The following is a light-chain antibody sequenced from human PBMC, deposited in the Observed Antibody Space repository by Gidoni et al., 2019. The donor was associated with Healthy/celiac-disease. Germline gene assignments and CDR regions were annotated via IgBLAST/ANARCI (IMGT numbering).Light chain of an antibody. CDR1: QSISSW. J-gene: IGKJ3*01. CDR3: QQYWT. Sequence: RVTITCRASQSISSWLAWYQQKPGKAPKLLIYKASSLESGVPSRFSGSGSGTEFTLTISSLQPDDFATYYCQQYWTFGPGTKVDIK. CDR2: KAS. V-gene: IGKV1-5*03.